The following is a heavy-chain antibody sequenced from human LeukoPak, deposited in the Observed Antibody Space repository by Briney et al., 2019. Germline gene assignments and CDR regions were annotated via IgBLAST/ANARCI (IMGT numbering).Heavy chain of an antibody. J-gene: IGHJ6*03. CDR1: GFTFSSYA. Sequence: GGSLRLSCAASGFTFSSYAMHWVRQAPGKVLEWVAVISYDGSNKYYADSVKGRFTISRDNSKNTLYLQMNSLRAEDTAVYYCARVVYYYYMDVWGKGTTVTVSS. V-gene: IGHV3-30*04. CDR2: ISYDGSNK. CDR3: ARVVYYYYMDV.